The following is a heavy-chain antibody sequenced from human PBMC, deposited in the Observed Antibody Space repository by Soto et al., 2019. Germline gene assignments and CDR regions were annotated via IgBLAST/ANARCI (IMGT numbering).Heavy chain of an antibody. CDR2: ITAENGNT. V-gene: IGHV1-18*04. CDR3: ARVVLEWLPTSGFDY. CDR1: GYSFTSYG. Sequence: QIQLVQSGAEVKKPGASVKVSCKASGYSFTSYGITWVRQAPGQGPEWLGWITAENGNTNYAQKFQGRGTMTTDTSTNKAYMELRGLRSDDTAVYYCARVVLEWLPTSGFDYWGQGTLVTVSS. J-gene: IGHJ4*02. D-gene: IGHD3-3*01.